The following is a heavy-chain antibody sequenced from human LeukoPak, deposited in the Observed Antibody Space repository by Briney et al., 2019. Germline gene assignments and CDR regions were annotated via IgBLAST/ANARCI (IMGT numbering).Heavy chain of an antibody. V-gene: IGHV4-61*02. Sequence: SETLSLTCTVSGGSISSGSYYWSWIRQPAGKGLEWVGRVYTSGSTNYNPSLKSRVTISVDTSKNLFSLKLSSVTAADTAIYYCARGAYNWNYGPPSFDYWGQGTLVTVSS. D-gene: IGHD1-7*01. CDR2: VYTSGST. CDR3: ARGAYNWNYGPPSFDY. J-gene: IGHJ4*02. CDR1: GGSISSGSYY.